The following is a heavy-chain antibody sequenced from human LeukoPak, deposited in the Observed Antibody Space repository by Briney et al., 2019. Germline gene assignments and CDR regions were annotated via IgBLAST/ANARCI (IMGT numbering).Heavy chain of an antibody. J-gene: IGHJ4*02. CDR2: ISGSGGST. CDR1: GFTFSSYA. Sequence: GGSLRLSCAASGFTFSSYAMSWVRRAPGKGLEWVSAISGSGGSTYYADSVKGRFTISRDNSKNTLYLQMNSLRAEDTAVYYCAKDLSGYPLGYWGQGTLVTVSS. D-gene: IGHD3-22*01. CDR3: AKDLSGYPLGY. V-gene: IGHV3-23*01.